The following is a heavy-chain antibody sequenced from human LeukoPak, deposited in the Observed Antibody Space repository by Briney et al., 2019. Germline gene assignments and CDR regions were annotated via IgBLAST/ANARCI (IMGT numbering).Heavy chain of an antibody. CDR3: ARGGLVEYSNYRYYYYYGMDV. V-gene: IGHV4-4*07. J-gene: IGHJ6*02. CDR2: IYTSGST. CDR1: GGSISSYY. Sequence: SETLSLTCNVSGGSISSYYWSWIRQPAGKGLEWIGRIYTSGSTNYNPSLKSRVTMSVDTSKNQFSLKLSSVTAADTAVYYCARGGLVEYSNYRYYYYYGMDVWGQGTTVTVSS. D-gene: IGHD4-11*01.